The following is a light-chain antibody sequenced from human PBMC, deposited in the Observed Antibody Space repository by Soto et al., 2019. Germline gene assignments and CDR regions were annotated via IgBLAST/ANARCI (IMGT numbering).Light chain of an antibody. CDR1: QSVSSN. CDR2: GAS. Sequence: EIVLTQSPGTLSLSPGERATLSCRASQSVSSNLAWYQQKPGPAPRLLIHGASTRATGIPARFSGSGSGTEFTLTISILQSEDFAVYYCQQYNNWPSITFGQGTRLEIK. CDR3: QQYNNWPSIT. V-gene: IGKV3-15*01. J-gene: IGKJ5*01.